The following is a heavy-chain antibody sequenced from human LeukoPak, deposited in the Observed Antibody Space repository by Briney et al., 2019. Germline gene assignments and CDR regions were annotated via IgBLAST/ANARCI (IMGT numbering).Heavy chain of an antibody. CDR3: ARGPYYYDSSGYYYY. CDR2: IYHSGST. V-gene: IGHV4-38-2*02. D-gene: IGHD3-22*01. CDR1: GYSISSGYY. Sequence: TSETLSLTCTVSGYSISSGYYWGWIRQPPGKGLEWIGSIYHSGSTYYNPSLKSRVTISVDTSKNQFSLKLSSVTAADTAVYYCARGPYYYDSSGYYYYWGQGTLVTVSS. J-gene: IGHJ4*02.